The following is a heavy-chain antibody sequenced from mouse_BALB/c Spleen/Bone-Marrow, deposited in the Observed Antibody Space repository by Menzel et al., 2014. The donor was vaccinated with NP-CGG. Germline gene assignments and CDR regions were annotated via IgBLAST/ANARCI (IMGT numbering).Heavy chain of an antibody. Sequence: VQLKESGPELVKPGASVKISCKASGYPFTDYNMHWVKQSHGKSLEWIGYIYPHTSDTGYNQKFRNKATLTVDISSSTAYMVLRSLTSEDSAVYYCVRAPPITSVVTRDYWGQGTTLTVSS. V-gene: IGHV1S29*02. CDR3: VRAPPITSVVTRDY. CDR1: GYPFTDYN. D-gene: IGHD1-1*01. J-gene: IGHJ2*01. CDR2: IYPHTSDT.